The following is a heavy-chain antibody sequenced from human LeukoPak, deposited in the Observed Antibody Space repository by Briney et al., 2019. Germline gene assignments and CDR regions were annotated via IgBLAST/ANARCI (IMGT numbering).Heavy chain of an antibody. V-gene: IGHV3-21*01. Sequence: PGGSLRLSCAASGFTFSSYSMNWVRQAPGKGLEWVSSISSSSSYIYYADSVKGRFTISRDNAKNSLYLQMNSLRAEDTAVYYCARPNLRKLRYFDWLPHPYYYYGMDVWGKGTTVTVSS. CDR2: ISSSSSYI. CDR3: ARPNLRKLRYFDWLPHPYYYYGMDV. D-gene: IGHD3-9*01. J-gene: IGHJ6*04. CDR1: GFTFSSYS.